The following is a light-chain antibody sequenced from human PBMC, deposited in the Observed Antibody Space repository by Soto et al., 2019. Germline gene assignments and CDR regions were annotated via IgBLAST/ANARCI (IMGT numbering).Light chain of an antibody. Sequence: DVQMTQSPSSLSAFVGDRVTITCRASQGIAPYLAWFQQKPGKVPKLLIYATSTLQSGVPSRFSGSGSGTVFTLTINSLQPEDVGTYYCQKYNSAPLTFGGGTKV. CDR1: QGIAPY. CDR3: QKYNSAPLT. J-gene: IGKJ4*01. CDR2: ATS. V-gene: IGKV1-27*01.